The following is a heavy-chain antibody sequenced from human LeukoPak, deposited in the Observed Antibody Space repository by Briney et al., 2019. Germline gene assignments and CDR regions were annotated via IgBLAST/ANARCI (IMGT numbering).Heavy chain of an antibody. CDR1: GFTFSTYG. D-gene: IGHD4-23*01. CDR2: IWYNGNT. CDR3: AREEGVDGTSGINN. Sequence: PGGSLRLSCAASGFTFSTYGMHWVRQAPGKGLEWVSDIWYNGNTYYADSVKGQFTISRDNSKSTLYLQMNSLRAEDTAVYYCAREEGVDGTSGINNWGQGTLVIVSS. V-gene: IGHV3-33*01. J-gene: IGHJ4*02.